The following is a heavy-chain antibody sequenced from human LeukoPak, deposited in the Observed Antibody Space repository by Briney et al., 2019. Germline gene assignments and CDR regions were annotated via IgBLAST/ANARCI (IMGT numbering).Heavy chain of an antibody. V-gene: IGHV1-2*02. J-gene: IGHJ3*02. Sequence: ASVKVSCKASGYTFTGYYMRWVRQAPGQGLEWMGWINPNSGGTNYAQKFQGRVTMTRDTSISTAYMELSRLRSDDTAVYYCARDYYDSSGSDAFDIWGQGTMVTVSS. CDR3: ARDYYDSSGSDAFDI. CDR1: GYTFTGYY. CDR2: INPNSGGT. D-gene: IGHD3-22*01.